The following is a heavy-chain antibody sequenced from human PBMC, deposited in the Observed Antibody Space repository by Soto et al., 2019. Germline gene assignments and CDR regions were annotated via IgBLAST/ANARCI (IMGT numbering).Heavy chain of an antibody. Sequence: SETLSLTCTVSGGSITSGGYYWSWIRQHPGKGLEWIGYIYYSGFTYYNPSLKSRVTISVDTSKNQFSLKLSSVTAADTAVYYCATVLTPLIVTATYYFDYWGQGALVTVSS. CDR3: ATVLTPLIVTATYYFDY. CDR1: GGSITSGGYY. CDR2: IYYSGFT. D-gene: IGHD2-21*02. J-gene: IGHJ4*02. V-gene: IGHV4-31*03.